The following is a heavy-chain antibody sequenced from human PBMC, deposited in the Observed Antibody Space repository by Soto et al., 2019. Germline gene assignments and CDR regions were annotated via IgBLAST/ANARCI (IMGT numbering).Heavy chain of an antibody. V-gene: IGHV4-4*02. D-gene: IGHD4-17*01. J-gene: IGHJ5*02. CDR2: IYHSGRT. Sequence: SETLSLTCVVSGDSIITSSWWTWVRQSPGKGLEWIGEIYHSGRTDYNPSLKSRVTISVDKSKSQFSLQLTSVTAADTAVYFCARRTTVTRDWFDPWGQGTLVTVSS. CDR3: ARRTTVTRDWFDP. CDR1: GDSIITSSW.